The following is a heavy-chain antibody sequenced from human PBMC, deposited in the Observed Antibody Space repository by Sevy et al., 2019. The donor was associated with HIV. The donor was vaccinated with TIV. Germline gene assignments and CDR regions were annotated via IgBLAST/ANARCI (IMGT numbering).Heavy chain of an antibody. CDR1: GFTVSSNY. Sequence: GGSLRLSCAASGFTVSSNYMSWVRQAPGKGLEWVSVIHSGGSTYYADSVKGRFIISRDNSKNTLYLQMNSLRAEDTAVYYCARSWGFGELSSVHWGQGTLVTVSS. V-gene: IGHV3-53*01. CDR2: IHSGGST. D-gene: IGHD3-10*01. J-gene: IGHJ4*02. CDR3: ARSWGFGELSSVH.